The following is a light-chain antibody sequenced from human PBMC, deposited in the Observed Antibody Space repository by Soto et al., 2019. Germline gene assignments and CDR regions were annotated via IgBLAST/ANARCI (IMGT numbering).Light chain of an antibody. CDR1: QSISSW. CDR3: EQYNSYCPVT. V-gene: IGKV1-5*01. CDR2: DAS. J-gene: IGKJ1*01. Sequence: DIQMTQSPSTLSASVGDRVTITCRASQSISSWLAWYQQKPGKAPKLLIYDASSLESGVPSRFSGSGSGTEFAPTISSRQPDDFATYYCEQYNSYCPVTFGQGTKVEIK.